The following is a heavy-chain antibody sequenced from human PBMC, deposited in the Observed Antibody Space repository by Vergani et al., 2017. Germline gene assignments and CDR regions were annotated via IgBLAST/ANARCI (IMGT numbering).Heavy chain of an antibody. J-gene: IGHJ5*02. V-gene: IGHV3-21*01. CDR3: ARDRYDGSSRWFDP. CDR1: GFTFSSYS. D-gene: IGHD1-26*01. Sequence: EVQLVDSGGGLVKPGGSLRLSCAASGFTFSSYSMNWVRQAPGKGLEWVSSISSSSSYIYFADSVKCRFTISRDNAKNSLYLQMNSLRAEDTAVYYFARDRYDGSSRWFDPWGQGTLVTVSS. CDR2: ISSSSSYI.